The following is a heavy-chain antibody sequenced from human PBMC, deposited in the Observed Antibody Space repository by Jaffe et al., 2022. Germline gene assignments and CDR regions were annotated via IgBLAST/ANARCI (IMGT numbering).Heavy chain of an antibody. CDR1: GYRFSSYW. Sequence: EVQLVQSGAEVKKPGESLKISCKGSGYRFSSYWIGWVRQMPGKGLEWMGITYPSDSDTRYSPSFQGQVTISADKSISTAYLQWSSLKASDTAMYYCASSGPYCSGGVCFDYWGQGTLVTVSS. D-gene: IGHD2-8*02. V-gene: IGHV5-51*03. CDR3: ASSGPYCSGGVCFDY. CDR2: TYPSDSDT. J-gene: IGHJ4*02.